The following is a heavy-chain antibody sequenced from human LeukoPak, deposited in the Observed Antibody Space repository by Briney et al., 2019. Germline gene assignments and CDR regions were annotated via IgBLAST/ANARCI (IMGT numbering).Heavy chain of an antibody. D-gene: IGHD1-20*01. CDR2: INQDGSEQ. Sequence: GGSLRLSCAASGFIFNNHWMYWVRQAPGKGLEWVANINQDGSEQYYADSVKGRFTVSRDNADNSLYLQMNSSRAEDTAVYYCARRLQWHRPLTEYNWFDPWGQGTLVTVSS. CDR3: ARRLQWHRPLTEYNWFDP. CDR1: GFIFNNHW. J-gene: IGHJ5*02. V-gene: IGHV3-7*01.